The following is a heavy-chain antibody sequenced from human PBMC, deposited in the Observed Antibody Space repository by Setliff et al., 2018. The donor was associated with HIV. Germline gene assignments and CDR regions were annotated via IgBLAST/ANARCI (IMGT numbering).Heavy chain of an antibody. CDR3: AREDFWSGDQDYYYMDV. J-gene: IGHJ6*03. V-gene: IGHV4-31*03. D-gene: IGHD3-3*01. Sequence: SETLSLTCTVSGGSISSGDYYWTWIRQHPGKGLEWIGYIYYSGSTYHNPSLKSRVTISVDTSKNQFSLKLSSVTAADTAVYYCAREDFWSGDQDYYYMDVWGKGTTVTVSS. CDR1: GGSISSGDYY. CDR2: IYYSGST.